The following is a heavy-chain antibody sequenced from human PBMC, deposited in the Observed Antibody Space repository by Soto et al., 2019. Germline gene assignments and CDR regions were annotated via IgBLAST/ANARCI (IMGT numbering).Heavy chain of an antibody. J-gene: IGHJ6*02. CDR2: IYYSGNT. Sequence: SETLSLTGSVSGGSISSGYYYWSWIRQPPGKGLEWIGNIYYSGNTYYNPSLKSRLIISIDTSTSTVYMELSSLRSEDTAVYYCARAHRGGGYSYGYGFYYYYGMDVWGQGTTVTVSS. CDR3: ARAHRGGGYSYGYGFYYYYGMDV. CDR1: GGSISSGYYY. V-gene: IGHV4-30-4*02. D-gene: IGHD5-18*01.